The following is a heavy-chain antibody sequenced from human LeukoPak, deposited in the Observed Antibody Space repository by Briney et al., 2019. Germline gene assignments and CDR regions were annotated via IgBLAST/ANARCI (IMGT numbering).Heavy chain of an antibody. J-gene: IGHJ4*02. V-gene: IGHV4-30-2*01. CDR3: ARDGPFPGEEGAAHFDY. D-gene: IGHD1-14*01. CDR1: GGSISSGGYY. CDR2: IYHSGST. Sequence: SETLSLTCTVSGGSISSGGYYWSWIRQPPGKGLEWIGYIYHSGSTYYNPSLKSRVTISVDTSKNQFSLRLTSVTVADTAVYYCARDGPFPGEEGAAHFDYWGQGTLVTVSS.